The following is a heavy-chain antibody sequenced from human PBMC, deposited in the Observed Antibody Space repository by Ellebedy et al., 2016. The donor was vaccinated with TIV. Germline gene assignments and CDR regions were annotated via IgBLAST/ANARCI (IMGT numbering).Heavy chain of an antibody. V-gene: IGHV3-7*01. CDR1: GFSFRSYW. Sequence: GGSPRLSCVASGFSFRSYWMSWVRQAPGKGLEWVANIYQDGSTQYYVDSVKGRFTISRDNAKNSLFLQMNSLRVEDTAVYYCARRGSYGDYAVQVNSWFDRWGRGTLVSVSS. CDR3: ARRGSYGDYAVQVNSWFDR. J-gene: IGHJ5*02. D-gene: IGHD3-16*01. CDR2: IYQDGSTQ.